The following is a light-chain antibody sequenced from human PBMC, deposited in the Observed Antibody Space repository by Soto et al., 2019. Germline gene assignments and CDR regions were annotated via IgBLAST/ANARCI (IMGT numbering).Light chain of an antibody. Sequence: QSALTQPPSASGSPGQSVTISCTGTSSDVGGYNSVSWYQQRPGKAPKLMIYEVTKRPSGVPDRFSGSKSGNTASLTVSGLQAEDEADYYCSSYAGSNVKFGGGTKLTVL. CDR1: SSDVGGYNS. CDR2: EVT. J-gene: IGLJ2*01. CDR3: SSYAGSNVK. V-gene: IGLV2-8*01.